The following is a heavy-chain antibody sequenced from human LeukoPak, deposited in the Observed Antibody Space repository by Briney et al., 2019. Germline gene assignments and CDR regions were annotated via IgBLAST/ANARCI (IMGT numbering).Heavy chain of an antibody. Sequence: GGSLRLSCAASGFTVSSNYMSWVRQAPGKGLEWVSVIYSDGNTYYADSVKGRFTISRDNSKNTLYLQMNSLRAEDTAVYYCARDFSGRGDAFDIWGQGTVVTVSS. V-gene: IGHV3-53*01. CDR3: ARDFSGRGDAFDI. CDR2: IYSDGNT. CDR1: GFTVSSNY. J-gene: IGHJ3*02. D-gene: IGHD1-26*01.